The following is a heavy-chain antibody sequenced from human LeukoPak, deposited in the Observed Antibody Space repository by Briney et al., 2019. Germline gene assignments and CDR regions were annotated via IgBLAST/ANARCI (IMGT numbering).Heavy chain of an antibody. Sequence: SETLSHTCAVYGGSFSGYYWSWIRQPPGKGLEWIGEINHSGSTNYNPSLKSRVTISVDTSKNQFSLKLSSVTAADTAVYYCARILYDFWSGYSNLRDYYNMDVWGKGTTVTVSS. V-gene: IGHV4-34*01. J-gene: IGHJ6*03. D-gene: IGHD3-3*01. CDR2: INHSGST. CDR3: ARILYDFWSGYSNLRDYYNMDV. CDR1: GGSFSGYY.